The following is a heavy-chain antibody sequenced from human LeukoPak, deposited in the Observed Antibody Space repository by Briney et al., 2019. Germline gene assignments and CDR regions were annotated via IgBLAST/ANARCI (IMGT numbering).Heavy chain of an antibody. Sequence: KPGGSLRLSCAASGFTFSSYSMNWVRQAPGKGLEWVSSISSSSSYIYYADSVKGRFTISRDNAKNSMYLQMNSLRAEDTAVYYCARNILTGYYTGFDYWGQGTLVTVSS. CDR2: ISSSSSYI. V-gene: IGHV3-21*01. CDR3: ARNILTGYYTGFDY. D-gene: IGHD3-9*01. CDR1: GFTFSSYS. J-gene: IGHJ4*02.